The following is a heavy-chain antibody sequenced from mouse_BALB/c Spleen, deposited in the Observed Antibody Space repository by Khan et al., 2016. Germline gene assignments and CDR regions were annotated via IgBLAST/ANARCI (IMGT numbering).Heavy chain of an antibody. J-gene: IGHJ2*01. Sequence: QIQLVQSGPELKKPGETVKISCKASGYTFTNYGMNWVKQAPGKGLKWMGWINTYTGEPTYADDFKGRFTFSLETSASTAYLQINNLKNEDMATYCCGRGYYAGRVYYDSWGQGTTLTVSS. CDR3: GRGYYAGRVYYDS. V-gene: IGHV9-1*02. D-gene: IGHD1-1*01. CDR2: INTYTGEP. CDR1: GYTFTNYG.